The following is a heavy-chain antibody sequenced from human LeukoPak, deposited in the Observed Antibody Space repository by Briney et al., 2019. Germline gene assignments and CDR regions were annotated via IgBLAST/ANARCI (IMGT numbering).Heavy chain of an antibody. CDR3: AKDRHSSGRYGLDV. D-gene: IGHD6-19*01. CDR1: GFTFSSYA. V-gene: IGHV3-23*01. Sequence: GGSLRLSCAASGFTFSSYAMSWVRQAPGKGLEWVSVISGSGVSTYYADSVKDRFTISRDNSKSTLYLQMNSLRAEDTAVYYCAKDRHSSGRYGLDVWGQGTTVTVSS. J-gene: IGHJ6*02. CDR2: ISGSGVST.